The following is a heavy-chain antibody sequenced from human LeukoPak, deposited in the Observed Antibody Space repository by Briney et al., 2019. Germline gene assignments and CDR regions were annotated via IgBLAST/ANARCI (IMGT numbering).Heavy chain of an antibody. CDR1: GGSFSGYY. CDR3: AGYGCPIPFVY. V-gene: IGHV4-34*01. CDR2: VNHSGSS. D-gene: IGHD5-18*01. J-gene: IGHJ4*02. Sequence: AETLSLTCAVYGGSFSGYYWSWIRQPPGKGLEWIGEVNHSGSSNYNPSLKSRVTISIDTSKNQSSLKLRSVTAADTAVYYCAGYGCPIPFVYWGQGTLVTVSS.